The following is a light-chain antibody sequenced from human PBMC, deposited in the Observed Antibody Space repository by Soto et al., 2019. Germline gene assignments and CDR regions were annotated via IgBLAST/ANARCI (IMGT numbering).Light chain of an antibody. CDR1: QSLAYSDGNTY. J-gene: IGKJ2*01. Sequence: DVVMTQSPLSLPVTLGQPASISCRSSQSLAYSDGNTYLSWFQQRPGHSPRRLIYKVSNRDSGVPDRFSGSGSCSDFTLKISRVEAEDVGVYYCMQGTHWPPYTFGQGTKLEIK. V-gene: IGKV2-30*01. CDR2: KVS. CDR3: MQGTHWPPYT.